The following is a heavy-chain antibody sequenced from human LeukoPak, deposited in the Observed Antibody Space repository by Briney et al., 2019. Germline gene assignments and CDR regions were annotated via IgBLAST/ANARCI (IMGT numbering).Heavy chain of an antibody. Sequence: TPSETLSLTCAAYGGSFSGYYWSWIRQPPGKGLEWIGEINHSGSTNYNPSLKSRVTISVDTSKNQFSLKLSSVTAADTAVYYCAKDGDQLLNIIYFDYWGQGTLVTVSS. V-gene: IGHV4-34*01. J-gene: IGHJ4*02. CDR1: GGSFSGYY. D-gene: IGHD2-2*01. CDR2: INHSGST. CDR3: AKDGDQLLNIIYFDY.